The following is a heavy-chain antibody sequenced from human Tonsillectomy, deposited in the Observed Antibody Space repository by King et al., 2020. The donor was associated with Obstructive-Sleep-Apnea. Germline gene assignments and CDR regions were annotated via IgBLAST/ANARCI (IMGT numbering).Heavy chain of an antibody. CDR2: ISFDGGKK. V-gene: IGHV3-30-3*01. CDR1: GFAFDDFA. CDR3: ARALPTTYYYGSGLDY. D-gene: IGHD3-10*01. Sequence: HVQLVESGGGVVQPGRSLRLSCAASGFAFDDFAMHWVRQAPGKGLEWVTVISFDGGKKFYADSVKGRFTISRDNSRNTLYLQMNTLRPEDTAVYFCARALPTTYYYGSGLDYWGQGTLVTVSS. J-gene: IGHJ4*02.